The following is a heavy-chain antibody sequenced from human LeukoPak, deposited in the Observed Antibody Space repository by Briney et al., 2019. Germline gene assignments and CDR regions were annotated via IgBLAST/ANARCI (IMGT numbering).Heavy chain of an antibody. CDR3: ARLTDCSGANCRLIDY. D-gene: IGHD2-15*01. J-gene: IGHJ4*02. CDR2: IYDSVNT. V-gene: IGHV4-61*05. Sequence: SETLSLTCTVSGFSITTGYYWACIRQSPGKGLEWSGYIYDSVNTNYNPSSESRVTTSVDKSSKQFSLRLNAVNAADTAVYYCARLTDCSGANCRLIDYWGQGTLVTVSS. CDR1: GFSITTGYY.